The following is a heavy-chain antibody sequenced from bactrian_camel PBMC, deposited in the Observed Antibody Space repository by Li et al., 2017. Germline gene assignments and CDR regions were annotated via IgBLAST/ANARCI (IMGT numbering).Heavy chain of an antibody. CDR3: ATDLPSWYWASDFGY. CDR2: FDTDGTI. CDR1: NYLHGRHF. D-gene: IGHD6*01. V-gene: IGHV3S53*01. J-gene: IGHJ6*01. Sequence: HVQLVESGGGSVTTGESLTLSCTASNYLHGRHFIGWFRQTPGKEREGVAAFDTDGTIIYADAVKGRFTISKDDANNTLYLQMNNLQSADTALYYCATDLPSWYWASDFGYWGQGTQVTVS.